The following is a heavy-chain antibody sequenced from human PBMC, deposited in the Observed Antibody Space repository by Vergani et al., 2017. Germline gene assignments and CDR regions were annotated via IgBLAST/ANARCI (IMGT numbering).Heavy chain of an antibody. V-gene: IGHV3-23*01. CDR2: LSASDRRT. CDR3: AKVGRSGVAGTFGAFVI. D-gene: IGHD6-19*01. Sequence: EVQLLESGGDLVQPGGSLRLSCAASGFTFIMHAMSWVRQAPGKGLEWVSTLSASDRRTHYADSVKGRFTISRDNSKNTLFLHMNSLRPEDTAVYYCAKVGRSGVAGTFGAFVIWGQGTMVTVSS. CDR1: GFTFIMHA. J-gene: IGHJ3*02.